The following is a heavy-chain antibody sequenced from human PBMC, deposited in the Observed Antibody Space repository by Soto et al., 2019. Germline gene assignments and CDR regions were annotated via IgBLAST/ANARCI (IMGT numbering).Heavy chain of an antibody. V-gene: IGHV1-69*01. CDR3: ARFARSSGYVDF. CDR1: GGTFSSYA. J-gene: IGHJ4*02. Sequence: QVQLVQSGAEVKKPGSSVKVSCKVSGGTFSSYAISWVRQAPGQGLEWMGGIIPMFGTANYAQKFHGRVTIIADESTSTDYMELSSLRSEDTAVYFCARFARSSGYVDFWGQGTLVTVSS. D-gene: IGHD6-19*01. CDR2: IIPMFGTA.